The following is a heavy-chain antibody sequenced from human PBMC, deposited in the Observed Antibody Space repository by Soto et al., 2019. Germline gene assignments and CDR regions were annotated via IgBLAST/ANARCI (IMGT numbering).Heavy chain of an antibody. CDR1: GYTFTSYA. CDR2: INAGKGNT. V-gene: IGHV1-3*05. D-gene: IGHD2-21*02. Sequence: QVQLVQSGAEEKKPGASVKVSCKASGYTFTSYAMHWVRQAPGQSLEWMGWINAGKGNTKYSQKFQGRVTITRDTSASTAYMELSSLRSEDTAVYYCARSIVVVTALDYWGQGTLVTVSS. J-gene: IGHJ4*02. CDR3: ARSIVVVTALDY.